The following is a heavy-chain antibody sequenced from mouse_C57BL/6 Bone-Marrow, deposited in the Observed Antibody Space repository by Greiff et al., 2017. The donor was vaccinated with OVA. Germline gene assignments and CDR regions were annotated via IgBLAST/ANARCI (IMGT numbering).Heavy chain of an antibody. J-gene: IGHJ4*01. CDR1: GYTFTSYG. V-gene: IGHV1-81*01. Sequence: VQLQESGAELARPGASVKLSCKASGYTFTSYGISWVKQRTGQGLEWIGEIYPRSGNTYYNEKFKGKATLTADKSSSTAYMELRSLTSEDSAVYFCARGYYSYYYAMDYWGQGTSVTVSS. CDR2: IYPRSGNT. D-gene: IGHD2-12*01. CDR3: ARGYYSYYYAMDY.